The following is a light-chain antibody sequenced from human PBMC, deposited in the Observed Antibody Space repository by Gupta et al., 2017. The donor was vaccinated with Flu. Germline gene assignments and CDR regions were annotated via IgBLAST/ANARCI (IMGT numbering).Light chain of an antibody. CDR2: RAS. V-gene: IGKV1-5*03. CDR1: QSISYW. CDR3: QHYNVYPWT. Sequence: PSTLSASVGDRVTITCRASQSISYWLAWYQQKLGKAPKLLIHRASSLGNGVPSRFSGSGSGTXFTLTIXSLQPDDFATYYCQHYNVYPWTFGXGTRVEIK. J-gene: IGKJ1*01.